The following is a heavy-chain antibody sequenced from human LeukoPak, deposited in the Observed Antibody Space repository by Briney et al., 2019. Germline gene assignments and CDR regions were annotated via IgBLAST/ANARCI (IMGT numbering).Heavy chain of an antibody. CDR1: GYTFTSYA. CDR3: ARTYYDFWSGYYYYYYGMDV. D-gene: IGHD3-3*01. V-gene: IGHV7-4-1*02. Sequence: ASVKVSCKASGYTFTSYAMNWVRQASGQGLEWMGWINTNTGNPTYAQGFTGRFVFSLDTSVGTAYLQISSLKAEDTAVYYCARTYYDFWSGYYYYYYGMDVWGQGTTVTVSS. CDR2: INTNTGNP. J-gene: IGHJ6*02.